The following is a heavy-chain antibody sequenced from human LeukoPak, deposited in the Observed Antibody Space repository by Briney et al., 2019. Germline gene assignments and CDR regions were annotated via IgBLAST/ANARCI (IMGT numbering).Heavy chain of an antibody. D-gene: IGHD2-15*01. CDR2: ISGSGGST. V-gene: IGHV3-23*01. Sequence: TGGSLRLSCAASGFTFSSYAMSWVRQAPGKGLEWVSAISGSGGSTYYADSVKGRFTISRDNSKNTLYLQMNSLRAEDTAVYYCAKDPYIVAGRDQYFRHWGQGTLVTVSS. CDR1: GFTFSSYA. CDR3: AKDPYIVAGRDQYFRH. J-gene: IGHJ1*01.